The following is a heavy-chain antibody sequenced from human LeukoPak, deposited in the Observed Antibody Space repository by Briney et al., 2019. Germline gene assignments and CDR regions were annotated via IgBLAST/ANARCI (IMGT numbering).Heavy chain of an antibody. CDR2: IAFDDTDR. CDR3: TNSDDYGDY. Sequence: GGPLRLSCAASGFIFGDYAMHWVRRAPGKGLEWVAAIAFDDTDRYYIDSVKGRFTISRDDSKNTLYLHMTSLRAEDTAVYYCTNSDDYGDYWGQGTLVTVSS. CDR1: GFIFGDYA. V-gene: IGHV3-30*04. J-gene: IGHJ4*02.